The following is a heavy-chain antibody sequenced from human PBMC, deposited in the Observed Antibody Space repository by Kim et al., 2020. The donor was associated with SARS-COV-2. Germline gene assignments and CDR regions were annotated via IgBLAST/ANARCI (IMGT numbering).Heavy chain of an antibody. V-gene: IGHV4-31*03. CDR3: ASGGVNGFVYFDY. Sequence: SETLSLTCTVSGGSISSGGYYWSWIRQHPGKGLEWIGYIYYSGSTYYNPSLKSRVTISVDTSKNQFSLKLSSVTAADTAVYYCASGGVNGFVYFDYWGQGTLVTVSS. D-gene: IGHD3-10*01. J-gene: IGHJ4*02. CDR1: GGSISSGGYY. CDR2: IYYSGST.